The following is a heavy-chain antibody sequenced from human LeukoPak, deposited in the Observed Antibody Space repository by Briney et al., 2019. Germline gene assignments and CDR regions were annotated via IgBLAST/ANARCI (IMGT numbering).Heavy chain of an antibody. CDR3: ASSITMVRGVIITGSWDY. CDR1: GGTFSRYA. D-gene: IGHD3-10*01. V-gene: IGHV1-69*13. Sequence: SVKVSCKASGGTFSRYAISWVRQAPGQGLEWMGGIIPIFGTANYTKKFQGRVTITADESTSAAYMELSSLRSEDTAVYYCASSITMVRGVIITGSWDYWGQGTLVTVSS. CDR2: IIPIFGTA. J-gene: IGHJ4*02.